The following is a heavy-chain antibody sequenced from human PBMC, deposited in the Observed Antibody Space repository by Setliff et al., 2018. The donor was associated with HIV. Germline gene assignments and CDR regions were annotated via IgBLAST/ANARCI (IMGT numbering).Heavy chain of an antibody. D-gene: IGHD3-22*01. J-gene: IGHJ3*01. CDR3: ARDRERGQYDSSGYYYDAFDL. V-gene: IGHV1-46*01. Sequence: ASVKVSCKASGYTFPSFYVHWVRQAPGQGLEWMGIINPTSGNTTYAQNFQGRVTLTRDTSTSTVYMELSRLKSEDTAVYYCARDRERGQYDSSGYYYDAFDLWGQGTMVTVSS. CDR2: INPTSGNT. CDR1: GYTFPSFY.